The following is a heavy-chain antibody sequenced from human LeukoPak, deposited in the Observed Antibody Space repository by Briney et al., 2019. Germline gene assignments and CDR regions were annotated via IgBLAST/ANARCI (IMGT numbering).Heavy chain of an antibody. Sequence: PGGSLRLSCAASRFTFSSYSMNWVRQAPGKGLEWVSYISSSSSTIYYADSVKGRFTISRDNAKNSLYLQMNSLRAEDTAVYYCARDQEQLVPYYYYYMDVWGKGTTVTVSS. CDR1: RFTFSSYS. CDR3: ARDQEQLVPYYYYYMDV. CDR2: ISSSSSTI. D-gene: IGHD6-6*01. J-gene: IGHJ6*03. V-gene: IGHV3-48*04.